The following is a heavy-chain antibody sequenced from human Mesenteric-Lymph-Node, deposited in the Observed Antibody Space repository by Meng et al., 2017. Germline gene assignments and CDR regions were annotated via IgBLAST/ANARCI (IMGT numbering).Heavy chain of an antibody. D-gene: IGHD1-14*01. Sequence: GESLKISCAASGFIFSNYAMNWVRRAPGKGLGWLSYIRSSGNSIYYADSVRSRFTISRDNAKNSDYLQMNSLTADDTDIYYCARDATSGGTGWVYFDYYGQGTLVTVSS. CDR2: IRSSGNSI. J-gene: IGHJ4*02. CDR1: GFIFSNYA. V-gene: IGHV3-48*03. CDR3: ARDATSGGTGWVYFDY.